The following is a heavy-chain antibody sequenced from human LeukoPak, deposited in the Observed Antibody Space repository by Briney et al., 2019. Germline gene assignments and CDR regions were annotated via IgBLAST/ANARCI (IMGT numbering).Heavy chain of an antibody. CDR2: ISSYNGNT. CDR3: ARSKYYDSSGYYHFDY. V-gene: IGHV1-18*01. J-gene: IGHJ4*02. D-gene: IGHD3-22*01. Sequence: ASVKASCKAYGYILTSYGISWVRQAPGQGLEWMGWISSYNGNTNYAQNLQGRVTMTTDTSTSTAYMELRSLRSDDTAVYYCARSKYYDSSGYYHFDYWGQGTLVTVSS. CDR1: GYILTSYG.